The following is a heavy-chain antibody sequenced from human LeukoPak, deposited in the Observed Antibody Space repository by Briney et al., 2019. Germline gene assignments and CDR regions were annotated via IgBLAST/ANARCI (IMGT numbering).Heavy chain of an antibody. CDR1: GFTISCFA. Sequence: GSLSLSCAASGFTISCFARSWVRPAPGQGLEWVSAISGSGGSTYYADSVKGRFTISRDNSKNTLYLQMNSLRAEDTAVYYCAKGGCSGRPIDYWGQGTLVTVSS. CDR3: AKGGCSGRPIDY. D-gene: IGHD3-10*02. J-gene: IGHJ4*02. V-gene: IGHV3-23*01. CDR2: ISGSGGST.